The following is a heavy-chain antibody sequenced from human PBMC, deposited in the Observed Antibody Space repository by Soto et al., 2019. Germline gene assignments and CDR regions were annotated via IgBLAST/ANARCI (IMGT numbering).Heavy chain of an antibody. CDR3: ARAGYYDSSGYHKGLYWFAP. CDR2: ISAYNGNT. V-gene: IGHV1-18*01. Sequence: ASVKVSCKASGYTFTSYGISWVRQAPGQGLEWMGWISAYNGNTNYAQKLQGRVTMTTDTSTSTAYMELRSLRSDDTAVYYCARAGYYDSSGYHKGLYWFAPWGQGTLVTVSS. J-gene: IGHJ5*02. CDR1: GYTFTSYG. D-gene: IGHD3-22*01.